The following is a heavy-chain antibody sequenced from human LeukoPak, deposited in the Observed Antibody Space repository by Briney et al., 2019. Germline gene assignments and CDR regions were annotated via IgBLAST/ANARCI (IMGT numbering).Heavy chain of an antibody. V-gene: IGHV1-18*01. CDR1: GYTFTSYG. D-gene: IGHD3-22*01. Sequence: GASVKVSCKASGYTFTSYGISWVRQAPGQGLEWMGWISAYNGNTNYAQKLQGRVTMTTDTSTSTAYMELRSLRSDDTAVYYCARVGTYYYDSSGFYCYWGQGTLVTVSS. CDR2: ISAYNGNT. CDR3: ARVGTYYYDSSGFYCY. J-gene: IGHJ4*02.